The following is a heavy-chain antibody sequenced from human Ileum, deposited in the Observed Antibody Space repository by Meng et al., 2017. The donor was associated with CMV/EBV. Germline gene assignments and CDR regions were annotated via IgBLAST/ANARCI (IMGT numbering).Heavy chain of an antibody. Sequence: QGQLQQWGAGLLKPSETLSPTCAVYGGSFSGYYWSWIRQPPGKGLEWIGEINHSGSTNYNPSLKSRVTISVDTSKNQFFLKLSSVTAADTAVYYCARGVAGGPFDYWGQGTLVTVSS. CDR1: GGSFSGYY. CDR3: ARGVAGGPFDY. V-gene: IGHV4-34*01. D-gene: IGHD2-15*01. J-gene: IGHJ4*02. CDR2: INHSGST.